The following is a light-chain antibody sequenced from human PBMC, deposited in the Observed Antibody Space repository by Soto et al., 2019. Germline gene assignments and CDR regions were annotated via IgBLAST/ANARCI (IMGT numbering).Light chain of an antibody. CDR1: SSNIGAGYD. CDR2: GNS. CDR3: QSYDSSLSGNV. V-gene: IGLV1-40*01. Sequence: QSVLTQPPSVSGAPGQRVTISCTGSSSNIGAGYDVHWYQQLPGTAPKLLFYGNSNRPSGVPDRFSGSKSGTSASLAITGLQAEDEADYYCQSYDSSLSGNVFGTGIKLNVL. J-gene: IGLJ1*01.